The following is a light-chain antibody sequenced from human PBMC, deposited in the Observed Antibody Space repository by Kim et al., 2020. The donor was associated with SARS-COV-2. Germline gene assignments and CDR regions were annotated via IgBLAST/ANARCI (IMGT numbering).Light chain of an antibody. J-gene: IGLJ2*01. CDR2: NDS. CDR3: QVWDSDSDHWV. V-gene: IGLV3-21*04. Sequence: SYELTQPSSMLVAPRRMAWITCGGDHIGSKSVKWYQQKPGQAPVLVIYNDSDRPSGIPERFSGSNFGDTATLTISRVAAGDEADYYCQVWDSDSDHWVFGGGTQLTVL. CDR1: HIGSKS.